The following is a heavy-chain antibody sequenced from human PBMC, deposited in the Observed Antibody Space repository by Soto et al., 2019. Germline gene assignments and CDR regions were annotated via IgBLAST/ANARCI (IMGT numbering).Heavy chain of an antibody. V-gene: IGHV4-34*01. D-gene: IGHD5-18*01. CDR1: GGSFSGYY. J-gene: IGHJ6*02. Sequence: SETLSLTCAVYGGSFSGYYWSWIRQPPGKGLEWIGEINHSGSTNYNPSLKSRVTISVDTSKNQFSLKLSSVTAADTAVYYCARGRRYSSWYYYGMDVWGQGTTVTVSS. CDR3: ARGRRYSSWYYYGMDV. CDR2: INHSGST.